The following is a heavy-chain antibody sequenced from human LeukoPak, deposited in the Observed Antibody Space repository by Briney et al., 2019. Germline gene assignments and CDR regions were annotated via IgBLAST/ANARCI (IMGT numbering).Heavy chain of an antibody. J-gene: IGHJ4*02. CDR3: ARRTLGSSSSHKYYFDY. CDR2: IYPGDSDT. CDR1: GYSFTSYW. D-gene: IGHD6-6*01. V-gene: IGHV5-51*01. Sequence: GESLKISCKGSGYSFTSYWIGWVRQMPGKGLEWMGIIYPGDSDTRYSPSFQGQVTISADKSISTAYLQWNSLKASDTAMYYCARRTLGSSSSHKYYFDYWGQGTLVTVSS.